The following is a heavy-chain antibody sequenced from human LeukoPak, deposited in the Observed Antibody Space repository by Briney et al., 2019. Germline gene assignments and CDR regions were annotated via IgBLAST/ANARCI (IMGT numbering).Heavy chain of an antibody. Sequence: PGGSLRLSCAASGFTFSSYAMSWVRQAPGKGLEWVSYISGSGGSTYYADSVKGRFTISRDKSKNTLYLQMNSLRAEDTAVYYCANLKLGERKFDPWGQGTLVTVSS. D-gene: IGHD3-16*01. CDR1: GFTFSSYA. CDR3: ANLKLGERKFDP. J-gene: IGHJ5*02. V-gene: IGHV3-23*01. CDR2: ISGSGGST.